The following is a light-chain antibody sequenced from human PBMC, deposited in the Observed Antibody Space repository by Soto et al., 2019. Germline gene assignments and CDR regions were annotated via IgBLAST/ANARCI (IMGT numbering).Light chain of an antibody. CDR1: SSDVGGYNY. CDR2: EVS. Sequence: ALTQPASVSGSPGQSITISCTGTSSDVGGYNYVSWYQQHPGKAPKLMIYEVSNRPSGVSNRFSGSKSGNTASLTISGLQAEDEADYYCSSYTSSSTPRVFGTGTKVTVL. CDR3: SSYTSSSTPRV. J-gene: IGLJ1*01. V-gene: IGLV2-14*01.